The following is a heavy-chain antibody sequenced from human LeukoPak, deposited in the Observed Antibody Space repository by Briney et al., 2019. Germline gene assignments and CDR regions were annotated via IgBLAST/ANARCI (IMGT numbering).Heavy chain of an antibody. CDR2: ISGSGGST. CDR1: GFTFSSYA. CDR3: ANLWSGLSGMDV. J-gene: IGHJ6*02. V-gene: IGHV3-23*01. Sequence: VWLGGSLRLSCAASGFTFSSYAMSWVRQAPGKGLEWVSAISGSGGSTYYADSVKGRFTISRDNSKNTLYLQMNSLRAEDTAVYYCANLWSGLSGMDVWGQGTTVTVSS. D-gene: IGHD3-3*01.